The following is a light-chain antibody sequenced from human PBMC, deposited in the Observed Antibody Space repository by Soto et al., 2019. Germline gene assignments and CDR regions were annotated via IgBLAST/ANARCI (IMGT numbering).Light chain of an antibody. CDR3: SSYTSSSTAKDV. J-gene: IGLJ1*01. CDR1: SSDVGGYNY. V-gene: IGLV2-14*01. CDR2: DVG. Sequence: QSALTQPASVSGSPGQSITISCTGTSSDVGGYNYVSWYQQHPGKAPKLMIYDVGNRPSGVSNRFSGSKSGNTASLTISGLQAEDEADYYCSSYTSSSTAKDVFGTGTKLTVL.